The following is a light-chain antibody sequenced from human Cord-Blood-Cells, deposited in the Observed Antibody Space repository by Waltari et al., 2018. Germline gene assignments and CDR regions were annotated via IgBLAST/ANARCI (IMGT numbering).Light chain of an antibody. V-gene: IGLV2-14*01. CDR3: SSYTSSSTLV. CDR1: SSDVGGYNY. Sequence: QSALTQPASVSGSPGQSITISCTGTSSDVGGYNYVSWYQQHPGKAPKLMIYDVSKRPSGVSNRCSGAKSGNTGSLTISGLQAEDEADYYCSSYTSSSTLVFGGGTKLTVL. CDR2: DVS. J-gene: IGLJ3*02.